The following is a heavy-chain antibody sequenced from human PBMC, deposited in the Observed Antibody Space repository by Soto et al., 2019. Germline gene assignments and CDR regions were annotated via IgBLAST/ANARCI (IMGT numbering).Heavy chain of an antibody. CDR2: IYSGGST. V-gene: IGHV3-66*01. CDR1: GFTVSSNY. CDR3: ARAPPYSSGWFPFFFDY. Sequence: EVQLVESGGGLVQPGGSLRLFCAASGFTVSSNYMSWVRQAPGKGLEWVSVIYSGGSTYYADSVKGRFTISRDNSKNTLYLQMNSLRAEDTAVYYCARAPPYSSGWFPFFFDYWGQGTLVTVSS. J-gene: IGHJ4*02. D-gene: IGHD6-19*01.